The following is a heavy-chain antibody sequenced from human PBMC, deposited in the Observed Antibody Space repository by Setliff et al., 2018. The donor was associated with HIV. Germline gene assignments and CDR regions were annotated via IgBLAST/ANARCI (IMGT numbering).Heavy chain of an antibody. J-gene: IGHJ5*02. D-gene: IGHD2-2*01. CDR3: ARGGTSSNWFGP. V-gene: IGHV4-38-2*01. CDR1: GYSISSGFY. Sequence: SETLSLTCAVSGYSISSGFYWSWIRQAPGKGLQWIGFIYNSVTTNYNPSLKSRVTISLDTSKNQFSLKLTSVTAADTAVYYCARGGTSSNWFGPWGQGTLVTVSS. CDR2: IYNSVTT.